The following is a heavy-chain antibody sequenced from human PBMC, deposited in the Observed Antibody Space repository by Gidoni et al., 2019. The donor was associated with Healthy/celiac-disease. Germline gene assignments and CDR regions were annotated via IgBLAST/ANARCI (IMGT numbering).Heavy chain of an antibody. Sequence: EVQLVESGGGLVQPGGSLRLSCAASGFTFSSYWMHWVRQAPGKGLVWVSRINSDGSSTSYADSVKGRFTISRDNAKNTLYLQMNSLRAEDTAVYYCARDGPFYDFWSGYYTGIVDYWGQGTLVTVSS. D-gene: IGHD3-3*01. CDR1: GFTFSSYW. CDR3: ARDGPFYDFWSGYYTGIVDY. J-gene: IGHJ4*02. V-gene: IGHV3-74*01. CDR2: INSDGSST.